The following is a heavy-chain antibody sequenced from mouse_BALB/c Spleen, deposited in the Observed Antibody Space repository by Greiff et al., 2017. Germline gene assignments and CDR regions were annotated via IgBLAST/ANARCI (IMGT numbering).Heavy chain of an antibody. J-gene: IGHJ2*01. Sequence: LKESGPELVKPGASVKMSCKASGYTFTSYVMHWVKQKPGQGLEWIGYINPYNDGTKYNEKFKGKATLTSDKSSSTAYMELSSLTSEDSAVYYCARAWGWLLRGFDYWGQGTTLTVSS. CDR2: INPYNDGT. CDR3: ARAWGWLLRGFDY. D-gene: IGHD2-3*01. V-gene: IGHV1-14*01. CDR1: GYTFTSYV.